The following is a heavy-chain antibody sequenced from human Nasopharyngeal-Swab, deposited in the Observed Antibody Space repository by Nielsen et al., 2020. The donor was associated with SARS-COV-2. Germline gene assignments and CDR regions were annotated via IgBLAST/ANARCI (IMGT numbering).Heavy chain of an antibody. V-gene: IGHV3-21*01. CDR2: ISSSSSYI. J-gene: IGHJ6*02. Sequence: GGSLRLSSAASGFTFNNYNFNWVRQAPGKGLEWVSSISSSSSYIYYADSVKGRFTISRDNAKNSLYLQMNSLRAEDTAVYYCARDGLDYDFWSAYFMDVWGQGTTVTVSS. CDR3: ARDGLDYDFWSAYFMDV. CDR1: GFTFNNYN. D-gene: IGHD3-3*01.